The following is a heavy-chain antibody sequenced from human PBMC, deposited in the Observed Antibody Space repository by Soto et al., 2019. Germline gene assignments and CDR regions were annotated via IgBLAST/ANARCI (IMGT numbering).Heavy chain of an antibody. CDR2: IYGGGTT. J-gene: IGHJ4*02. D-gene: IGHD2-21*01. V-gene: IGHV3-53*01. Sequence: EVQLVESGGGLIQPGGSLRLSCAASGFTVSSKYMTWVRQAPGKGLEWVSVIYGGGTTYYADSVKGRFTLSRDNSKNTLYLQMNSLRAEDTAGYYCVQTTCCPGFDFWGQGTLVTVSS. CDR3: VQTTCCPGFDF. CDR1: GFTVSSKY.